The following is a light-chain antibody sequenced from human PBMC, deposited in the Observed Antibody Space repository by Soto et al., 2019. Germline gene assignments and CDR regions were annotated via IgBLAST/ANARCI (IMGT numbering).Light chain of an antibody. CDR3: QQRSNWPPT. V-gene: IGKV3-11*01. Sequence: EIVLTQSPATLSLSPGERATLSCRASQNVGHDLVWYHLNRGQAPRLLIYSASNRATGIPARFSGSGSGTDFTLTISSLEPEDFAAYYCQQRSNWPPTFGGGTKVEIK. J-gene: IGKJ4*01. CDR1: QNVGHD. CDR2: SAS.